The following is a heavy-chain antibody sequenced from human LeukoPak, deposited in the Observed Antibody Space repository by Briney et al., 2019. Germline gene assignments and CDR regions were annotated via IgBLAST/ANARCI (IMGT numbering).Heavy chain of an antibody. CDR1: GGSISSYY. CDR2: ISYSGST. J-gene: IGHJ5*02. Sequence: SETLSLTCTVSGGSISSYYWSWIRQPPGKGLEWIGDISYSGSTNYNPSLKSRVTISPDTSKNQFSLKLSSVTAADTAVYYCARDRFVRYCSGGSCYPQYNWFDPWGQGTLVTVSS. CDR3: ARDRFVRYCSGGSCYPQYNWFDP. V-gene: IGHV4-59*12. D-gene: IGHD2-15*01.